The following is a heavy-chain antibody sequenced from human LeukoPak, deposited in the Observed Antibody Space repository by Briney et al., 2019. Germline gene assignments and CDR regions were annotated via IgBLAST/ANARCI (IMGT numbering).Heavy chain of an antibody. D-gene: IGHD2-2*01. Sequence: GGSLRLSCAASGFTFSNYGMHWVRQAPGKGLEWVAFIRYDGGNKYYADSVKGRFTISRDNAKNSLYLQMNSLRAEDTAVYYCARDQSPYCSSTSCYWGCDYWGQGTLVTVSS. CDR2: IRYDGGNK. CDR1: GFTFSNYG. CDR3: ARDQSPYCSSTSCYWGCDY. V-gene: IGHV3-30*02. J-gene: IGHJ4*02.